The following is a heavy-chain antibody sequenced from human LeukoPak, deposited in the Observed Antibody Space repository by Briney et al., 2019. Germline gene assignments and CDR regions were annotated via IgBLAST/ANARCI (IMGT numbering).Heavy chain of an antibody. CDR2: IYYSGTT. CDR1: GGSIDSNS. D-gene: IGHD6-13*01. CDR3: ARRSSSWKNWFDP. V-gene: IGHV4-59*01. J-gene: IGHJ5*02. Sequence: LETLSLTCTVSGGSIDSNSWTWIRQPPGKVLEWIGYIYYSGTTNYNPSLKSRVTMSVDMSKNQFSLKLSSVTAADTAVYYCARRSSSWKNWFDPWGQGTLVTVSS.